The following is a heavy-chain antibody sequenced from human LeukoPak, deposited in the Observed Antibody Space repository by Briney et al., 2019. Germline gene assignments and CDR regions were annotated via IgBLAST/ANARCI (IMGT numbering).Heavy chain of an antibody. D-gene: IGHD3-22*01. CDR2: IYTSGST. J-gene: IGHJ1*01. Sequence: SETLSLTCTVSGGSLTLYYWSWIRQPAGKGLEWIGRIYTSGSTNYNPSLKSRVSMSVDTSNNQFSLNLRSVTAADTGVYYCAGLQNRQEYYDSSGYLPTHWGQGTLVTVSS. V-gene: IGHV4-4*07. CDR3: AGLQNRQEYYDSSGYLPTH. CDR1: GGSLTLYY.